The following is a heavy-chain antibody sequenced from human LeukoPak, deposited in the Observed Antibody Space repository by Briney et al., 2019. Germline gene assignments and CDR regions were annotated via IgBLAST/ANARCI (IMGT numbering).Heavy chain of an antibody. V-gene: IGHV4-34*01. CDR2: INHSGST. J-gene: IGHJ4*02. CDR1: GGSFSGYY. D-gene: IGHD3-22*01. Sequence: PSETLSLTCAVYGGSFSGYYWSWIRQPPGKGLEWIGEINHSGSTKYNPSLKSRVTISVDTSKNQFSLKLSSVTAADTAVYYCARAPTYYYDSSGYYDYWGQGTLVTVSS. CDR3: ARAPTYYYDSSGYYDY.